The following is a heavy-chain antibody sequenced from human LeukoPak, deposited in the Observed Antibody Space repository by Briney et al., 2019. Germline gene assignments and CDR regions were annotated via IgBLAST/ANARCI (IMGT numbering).Heavy chain of an antibody. Sequence: GGSLRLSCTASGFTVCRTHMSWVRQAPGKGLEWVSAIYTGGTTYYADSVAGRFTISRDSSKNTLYLLMNSLRTEDTAVYYCARGHAISGGGLDSWGQGTLVTVSS. V-gene: IGHV3-53*01. CDR3: ARGHAISGGGLDS. J-gene: IGHJ4*02. CDR2: IYTGGTT. D-gene: IGHD3-16*01. CDR1: GFTVCRTH.